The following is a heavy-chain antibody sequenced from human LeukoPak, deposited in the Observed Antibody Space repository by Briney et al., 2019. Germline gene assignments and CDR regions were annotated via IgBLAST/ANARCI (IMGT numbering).Heavy chain of an antibody. J-gene: IGHJ4*02. CDR3: ARDPGIYDSSGPNDY. D-gene: IGHD3-22*01. V-gene: IGHV3-21*01. Sequence: PGGSLRLSCAASGFTFSSYSMNWVRQAPGKGLEWVSSISSSSSYIYYADSVKSRFTISRDNAKNSLYLQMNSLRAEDTAVYYCARDPGIYDSSGPNDYWGQGTLVTVSS. CDR1: GFTFSSYS. CDR2: ISSSSSYI.